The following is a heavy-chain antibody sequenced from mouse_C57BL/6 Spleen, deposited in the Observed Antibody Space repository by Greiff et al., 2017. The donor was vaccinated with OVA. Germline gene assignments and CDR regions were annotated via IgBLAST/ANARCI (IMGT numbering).Heavy chain of an antibody. V-gene: IGHV5-17*01. J-gene: IGHJ4*01. CDR3: ARHGNYGGDY. CDR2: ISSGSSTI. CDR1: GFTFSDYG. Sequence: EVKLVESGGGLVKPGGSLKLSCAASGFTFSDYGMHWVRQAPEKGLAWVAYISSGSSTIYYADTVKGRFTISRDNAKNTLFLQMTSLRSEDTAMYYCARHGNYGGDYWGQGTSVTVSS. D-gene: IGHD2-1*01.